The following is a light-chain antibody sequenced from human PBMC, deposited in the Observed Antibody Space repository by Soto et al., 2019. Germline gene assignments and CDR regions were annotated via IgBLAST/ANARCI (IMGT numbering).Light chain of an antibody. Sequence: EIVMTQSPGTLSVSPGERATLSCRASQSVSVNLAWYQQKPGQAPRLLIYGVSTRATGIPDRFSGSGSGTEFTLTISSLQSEDFADYYCQQYQNWPLITFGQGTRLEN. V-gene: IGKV3-15*01. CDR3: QQYQNWPLIT. CDR1: QSVSVN. CDR2: GVS. J-gene: IGKJ5*01.